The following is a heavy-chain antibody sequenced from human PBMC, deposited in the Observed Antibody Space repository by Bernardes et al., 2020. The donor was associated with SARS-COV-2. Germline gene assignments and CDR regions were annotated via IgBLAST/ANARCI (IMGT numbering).Heavy chain of an antibody. CDR3: ARGRDYFWEM. Sequence: SETLSLTCAAYGGSSSDYYDYYCSWIRQPPGKGLAWIGEIHHSGSTRYNPSLKSRVTTSVDTSKKQFSLNLRSVTAADTAVYYCARGRDYFWEMRGQGILVTVSS. V-gene: IGHV4-34*01. CDR1: GGSSSDYY. J-gene: IGHJ4*02. CDR2: IHHSGST. D-gene: IGHD3-16*01.